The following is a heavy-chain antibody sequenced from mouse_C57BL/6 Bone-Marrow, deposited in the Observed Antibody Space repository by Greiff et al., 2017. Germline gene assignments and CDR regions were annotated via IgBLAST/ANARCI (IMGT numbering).Heavy chain of an antibody. CDR1: GYTFTDYN. CDR2: INPNNGGT. J-gene: IGHJ4*01. D-gene: IGHD2-4*01. V-gene: IGHV1-18*01. Sequence: EVQLQQSGPELVKPGASVKIPCKASGYTFTDYNMDWVKQSHGKSLEWIGDINPNNGGTIYNQKFKGKATLTVDKSSSTAYMALRSLTSEDTAVYYCARWGVYDYGDAMDYWGQGTSVTVSS. CDR3: ARWGVYDYGDAMDY.